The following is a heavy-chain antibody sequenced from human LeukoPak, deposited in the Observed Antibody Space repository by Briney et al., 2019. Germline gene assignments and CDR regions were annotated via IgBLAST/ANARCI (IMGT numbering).Heavy chain of an antibody. V-gene: IGHV4-39*01. CDR2: IYYSGST. CDR1: GGSISSMSYD. CDR3: ARWFTMMLVYFDY. J-gene: IGHJ4*02. Sequence: PSETLSLTCTVSGGSISSMSYDSGWIRQPPGKGLEWIGSIYYSGSTYYNPSLKSRVTISADTSKDQFSLKLSSVTAADTAVYYCARWFTMMLVYFDYWGQGTLVTVSS. D-gene: IGHD3-22*01.